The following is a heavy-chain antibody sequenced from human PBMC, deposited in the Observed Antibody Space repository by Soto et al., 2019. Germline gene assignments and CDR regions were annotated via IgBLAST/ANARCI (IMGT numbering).Heavy chain of an antibody. CDR1: GGFISNDIYL. J-gene: IGHJ5*02. V-gene: IGHV4-39*01. D-gene: IGHD2-2*02. Sequence: SETLSVTCTVSGGFISNDIYLWGWIRQPPGKGLEWIATMYYSGSASYNPSLRSRVTISVDTSKNQFSLKLTSVTAADTAMYYCARGSGIVVVPAAIRTSIWFDPWGQGPLVTVSS. CDR3: ARGSGIVVVPAAIRTSIWFDP. CDR2: MYYSGSA.